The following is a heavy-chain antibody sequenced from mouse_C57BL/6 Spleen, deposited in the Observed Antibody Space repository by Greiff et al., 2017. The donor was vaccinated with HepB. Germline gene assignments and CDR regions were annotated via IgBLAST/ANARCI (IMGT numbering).Heavy chain of an antibody. D-gene: IGHD2-3*01. J-gene: IGHJ4*01. Sequence: DVKLVESGGGLVQPGGSLSLSCAASGFTFTDYYMSWVRQPPGKALEWLGFIRNKANGYTTEYSASVKGRFTISRDNSQSILYLQMNALRAEDSATYYCASSGYSYAMDYWGQGTSVTVSS. V-gene: IGHV7-3*01. CDR1: GFTFTDYY. CDR3: ASSGYSYAMDY. CDR2: IRNKANGYTT.